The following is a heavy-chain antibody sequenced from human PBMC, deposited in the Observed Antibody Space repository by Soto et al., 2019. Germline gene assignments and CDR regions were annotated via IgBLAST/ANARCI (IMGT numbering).Heavy chain of an antibody. CDR1: GFTFSSYA. D-gene: IGHD3-22*01. V-gene: IGHV3-23*01. CDR2: ISGSGGST. Sequence: EVQLLESGGGLVQPGGSLRLSCAASGFTFSSYAMSWVRQAPGKGLEWVSAISGSGGSTYYADSVKGRFTISRDNSKNTLYLQMNSLRAEDTAVYYCAKDSASYRAMIVVVNHFDYWGQGTLVTVSS. J-gene: IGHJ4*02. CDR3: AKDSASYRAMIVVVNHFDY.